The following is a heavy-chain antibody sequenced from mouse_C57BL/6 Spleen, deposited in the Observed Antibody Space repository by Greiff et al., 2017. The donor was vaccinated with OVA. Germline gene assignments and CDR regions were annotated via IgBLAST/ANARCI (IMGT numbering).Heavy chain of an antibody. D-gene: IGHD4-1*01. J-gene: IGHJ3*01. CDR3: AREEGAGTLAWFAY. V-gene: IGHV5-4*01. Sequence: DVHLVESGGGLVKPGGSLKLSCAASGFTFSSYAMSWVRQTPEKRLEWVATISDGGSYTYYPDNVKGRFTISRDNAKNNLYLQMSHLKSEDTAMYYCAREEGAGTLAWFAYWGQGTLVTVSA. CDR1: GFTFSSYA. CDR2: ISDGGSYT.